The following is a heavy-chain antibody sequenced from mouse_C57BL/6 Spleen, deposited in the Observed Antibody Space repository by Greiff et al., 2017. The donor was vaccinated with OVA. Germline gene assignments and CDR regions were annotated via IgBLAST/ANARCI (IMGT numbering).Heavy chain of an antibody. D-gene: IGHD1-1*01. V-gene: IGHV2-5*01. CDR3: AKKGYGSSFAMDY. CDR2: IWRGGST. Sequence: VKLVESGPGLVQPSQSLSITCTVSGFSLTSYGVHWVRQSPGKGLEWLGVIWRGGSTDYNAAFMSRLSITKDNSKSQVFFKMNSLQADDTAIYYCAKKGYGSSFAMDYWGQGTSVTVSS. CDR1: GFSLTSYG. J-gene: IGHJ4*01.